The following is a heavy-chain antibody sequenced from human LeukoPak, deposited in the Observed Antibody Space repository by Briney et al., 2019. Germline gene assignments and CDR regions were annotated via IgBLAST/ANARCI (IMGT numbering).Heavy chain of an antibody. CDR1: GYTFTNYD. CDR3: ARVLRKEQQLLRAFDY. J-gene: IGHJ4*02. V-gene: IGHV1-8*01. CDR2: MSPNSGNT. Sequence: GASVKLSCTASGYTFTNYDINWVRQATGQGLEWVGWMSPNSGNTGYAQTFQGRVAITWNNSISTPYMELNSLRSEDTAVYYCARVLRKEQQLLRAFDYSGQGTLVTVSS. D-gene: IGHD6-13*01.